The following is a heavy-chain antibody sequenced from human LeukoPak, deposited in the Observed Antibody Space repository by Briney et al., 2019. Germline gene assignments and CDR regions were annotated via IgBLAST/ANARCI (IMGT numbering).Heavy chain of an antibody. Sequence: SETLSLTCTVSGGSISSTSYYWGWIRQPPGKGLEWIGSIYYSGSTYYNPSLKSRVTISVDTSKNQFSLKLSSVTAADTAVYYCARHGRFYSSSPFDPWGQGTLVTVSS. J-gene: IGHJ5*02. CDR3: ARHGRFYSSSPFDP. D-gene: IGHD3-3*01. V-gene: IGHV4-39*01. CDR2: IYYSGST. CDR1: GGSISSTSYY.